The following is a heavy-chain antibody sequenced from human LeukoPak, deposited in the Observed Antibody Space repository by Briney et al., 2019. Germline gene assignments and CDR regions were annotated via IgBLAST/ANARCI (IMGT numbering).Heavy chain of an antibody. CDR3: ARYSQGYDSSGVSGFDP. V-gene: IGHV4-38-2*02. CDR2: IYHSGST. D-gene: IGHD3-22*01. J-gene: IGHJ5*02. Sequence: SETLSLTCTVSGYSISSGYYWGWIRQPPGKGLEWIGSIYHSGSTCYNPSLKSRVTISVDTSKNQFSLKLSSVTAADTAVYYYARYSQGYDSSGVSGFDPWGQGTLVTVSS. CDR1: GYSISSGYY.